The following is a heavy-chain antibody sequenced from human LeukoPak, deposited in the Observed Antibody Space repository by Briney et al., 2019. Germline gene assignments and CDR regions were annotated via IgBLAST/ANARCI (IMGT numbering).Heavy chain of an antibody. CDR3: TRDVGPGDY. CDR1: GFTFSSYW. V-gene: IGHV3-7*01. Sequence: GGSLRLSCVASGFTFSSYWMSWVRQAPVKGLEWVANIKQDGSYKYYVNSVKGRFTISRDNAKNSLYLQLNSLKADDAAVYYCTRDVGPGDYWGQGTLVTVSS. J-gene: IGHJ4*02. CDR2: IKQDGSYK. D-gene: IGHD3-10*01.